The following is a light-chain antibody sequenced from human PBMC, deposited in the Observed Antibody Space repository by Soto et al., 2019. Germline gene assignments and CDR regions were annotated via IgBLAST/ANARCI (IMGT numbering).Light chain of an antibody. CDR2: RNN. CDR1: SPNIGSNY. CDR3: AAWDDSLSGPVV. J-gene: IGLJ2*01. V-gene: IGLV1-47*01. Sequence: QAVVTQPPSASGTPGQRVTISCSGSSPNIGSNYVYWYQQLPGTAPKLLIYRNNQRPSGVPDRFSGSKSGTSASLAISGLRSEDEADYYCAAWDDSLSGPVVFGGGTKVTVL.